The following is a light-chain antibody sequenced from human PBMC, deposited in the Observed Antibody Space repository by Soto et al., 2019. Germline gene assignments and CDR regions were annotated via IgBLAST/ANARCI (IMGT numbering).Light chain of an antibody. Sequence: QCALTQPRSVSGSPGQSVTISCTGTSSDVGGYNFVSWYQHHPGKAPKVLIYDVSKRPSGVPDRFSGSKSGNTASLTISGLQAEDEADYHCCSYAGTYTYVVFGGGTKSPS. CDR1: SSDVGGYNF. CDR2: DVS. CDR3: CSYAGTYTYVV. V-gene: IGLV2-11*01. J-gene: IGLJ2*01.